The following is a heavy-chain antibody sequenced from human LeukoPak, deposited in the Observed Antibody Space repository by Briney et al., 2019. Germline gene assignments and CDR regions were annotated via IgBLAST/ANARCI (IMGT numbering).Heavy chain of an antibody. CDR1: GFTFSSYA. CDR2: ISSNGGST. V-gene: IGHV3-64*01. Sequence: GGSLRLSCAASGFTFSSYAMHWVRQAPGKGLEYVSAISSNGGSTYYANSVKGRFTISRDNSKNTLYLQMGSLRVEDKAVYYCARVARDSSGYYYDYWGQGTLVTVSS. J-gene: IGHJ4*02. CDR3: ARVARDSSGYYYDY. D-gene: IGHD3-22*01.